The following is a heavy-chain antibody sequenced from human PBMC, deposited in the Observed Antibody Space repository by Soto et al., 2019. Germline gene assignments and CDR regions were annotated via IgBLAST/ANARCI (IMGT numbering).Heavy chain of an antibody. V-gene: IGHV3-33*01. CDR1: GFTFSSYG. CDR2: IWYDGSNK. J-gene: IGHJ4*02. CDR3: ARDTALRGPGDY. D-gene: IGHD4-17*01. Sequence: GGSLRLSCAASGFTFSSYGMHWVRQAPGKGLEWVAVIWYDGSNKYYADSVKGRFTISRDNSKNTLYLQMNSLRAEDTAVYYCARDTALRGPGDYWGQGTLVTVSS.